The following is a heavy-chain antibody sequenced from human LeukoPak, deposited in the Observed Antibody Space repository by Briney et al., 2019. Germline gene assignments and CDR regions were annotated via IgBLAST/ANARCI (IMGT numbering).Heavy chain of an antibody. Sequence: SVKVSCKASGGTFSSYAISWVRQAPGQGLEWMGGIIPIFGTANYAQKFQGRVTITTDESTSTAYMELSSLRSDDTAVYYCARAGGSHTTGYYFDYWGQGTLVTVSS. V-gene: IGHV1-69*05. J-gene: IGHJ4*02. D-gene: IGHD1-26*01. CDR3: ARAGGSHTTGYYFDY. CDR2: IIPIFGTA. CDR1: GGTFSSYA.